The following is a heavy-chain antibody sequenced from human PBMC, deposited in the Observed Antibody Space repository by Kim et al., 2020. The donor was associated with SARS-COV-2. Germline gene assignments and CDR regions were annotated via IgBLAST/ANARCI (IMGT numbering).Heavy chain of an antibody. CDR3: ARRDMNWHVFDI. CDR2: ISYTGTT. CDR1: GDSIFSGTYY. Sequence: SETLSLTCTVSGDSIFSGTYYWGWIRQSPEKGMEWIGSISYTGTTYYSPSLKSRVTISAEVPKNQFSLKVTSVTAADTAVYYCARRDMNWHVFDIWGQGTVVTVSS. V-gene: IGHV4-39*01. J-gene: IGHJ3*02.